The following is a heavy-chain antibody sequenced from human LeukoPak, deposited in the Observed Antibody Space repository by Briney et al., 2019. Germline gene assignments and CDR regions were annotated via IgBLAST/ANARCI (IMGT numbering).Heavy chain of an antibody. V-gene: IGHV4-59*08. CDR2: IYYSGST. Sequence: PSETLSLTCTVSGGSISSYYWSWIRQPPGRGLEWIGYIYYSGSTNYNPSLKSRVTISVDTSKNQFSLKLSSVTAADTAVYYCARPTYYYDSSGYYSVAFDIWGQGTTVTVSS. D-gene: IGHD3-22*01. CDR1: GGSISSYY. CDR3: ARPTYYYDSSGYYSVAFDI. J-gene: IGHJ3*02.